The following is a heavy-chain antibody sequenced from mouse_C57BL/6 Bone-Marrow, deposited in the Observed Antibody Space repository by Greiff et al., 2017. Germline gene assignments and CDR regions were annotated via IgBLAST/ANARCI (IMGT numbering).Heavy chain of an antibody. CDR2: INPNNGGT. V-gene: IGHV1-22*01. Sequence: VQLQQSGPELVKPGASVKMSCKASGYTFTDYNMHWVKQSHGKSLEWIGYINPNNGGTSYNQKFKGKATLTVNKSSSTAYMELRSLTSEDSAVYHCAREIVGRRGAWFAYWGQGTLVTVSA. D-gene: IGHD4-1*01. CDR3: AREIVGRRGAWFAY. CDR1: GYTFTDYN. J-gene: IGHJ3*01.